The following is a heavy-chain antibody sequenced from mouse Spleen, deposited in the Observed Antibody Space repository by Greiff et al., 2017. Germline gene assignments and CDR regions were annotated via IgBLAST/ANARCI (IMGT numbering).Heavy chain of an antibody. J-gene: IGHJ2*01. CDR2: IYPGDGDT. V-gene: IGHV1-82*01. CDR3: AGGLRRVPFDY. CDR1: GYAFSSSW. D-gene: IGHD2-4*01. Sequence: QVQLKESGPELVKPGASVKISCKASGYAFSSSWMNWVKQRPGKGLEWIGRIYPGDGDTNYNGKFKGKATLTADKSSSTAYMQLSSLTSEDSAVYFCAGGLRRVPFDYWGQGTTLTVSS.